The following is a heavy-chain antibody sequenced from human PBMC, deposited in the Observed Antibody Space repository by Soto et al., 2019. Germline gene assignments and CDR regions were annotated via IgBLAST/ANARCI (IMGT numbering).Heavy chain of an antibody. Sequence: ASVKVSCKVSGYTLTELSMHWVRQAPGKGLEWMGGFDPGDGETIYAQRFQGRVTMTEDTSTDTAYMELSSLRSEDTAVYYCATRAENYYYYYYMDVWGKGTTVTVSS. CDR2: FDPGDGET. J-gene: IGHJ6*03. V-gene: IGHV1-24*01. CDR1: GYTLTELS. CDR3: ATRAENYYYYYYMDV.